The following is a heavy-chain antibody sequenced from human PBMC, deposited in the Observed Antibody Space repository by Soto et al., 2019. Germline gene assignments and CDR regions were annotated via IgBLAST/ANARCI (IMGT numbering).Heavy chain of an antibody. Sequence: PGGSLRLSCAGSGFPFSHYWMHWVRQTPGKGLVWVSRINPAGTITNYADSVEGRFTISRDNADSALFLQMNSLSAEDTAIYYCTSDTFGLRDTWGQGTLVTVSS. CDR2: INPAGTIT. CDR1: GFPFSHYW. CDR3: TSDTFGLRDT. J-gene: IGHJ5*02. D-gene: IGHD3-16*01. V-gene: IGHV3-74*01.